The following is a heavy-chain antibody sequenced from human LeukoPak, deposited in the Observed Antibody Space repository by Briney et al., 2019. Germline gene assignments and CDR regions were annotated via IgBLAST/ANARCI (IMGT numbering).Heavy chain of an antibody. Sequence: GGSLRLSCAASGFTFSTYAMNWVRQAPAKGLEWVSTICGGGPTTDYADSVKGRFTISRDNPKNTLYLQMNSLRAEDTAVYFCAKRGVVIRVILIGFHKEASYFDSWGQGALVTVSS. CDR2: ICGGGPTT. V-gene: IGHV3-23*01. CDR3: AKRGVVIRVILIGFHKEASYFDS. CDR1: GFTFSTYA. J-gene: IGHJ4*02. D-gene: IGHD3-9*01.